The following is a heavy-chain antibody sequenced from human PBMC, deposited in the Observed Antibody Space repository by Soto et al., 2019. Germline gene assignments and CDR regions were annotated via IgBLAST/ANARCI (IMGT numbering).Heavy chain of an antibody. CDR1: GYTFTGYY. D-gene: IGHD2-2*01. CDR3: ARGAEESVVVPAAWRAFDI. Sequence: ASVKVSCKASGYTFTGYYMHWVRQAPGQGLEWMGWINPNSGGTNYAQKFQGWVTMTRDTSISTAYMELSRLRSDDTAVYYCARGAEESVVVPAAWRAFDIWGQGTMVTVS. CDR2: INPNSGGT. J-gene: IGHJ3*02. V-gene: IGHV1-2*04.